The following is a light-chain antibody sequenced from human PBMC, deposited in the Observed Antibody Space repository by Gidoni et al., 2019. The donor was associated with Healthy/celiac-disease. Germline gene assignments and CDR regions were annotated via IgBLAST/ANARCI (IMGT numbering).Light chain of an antibody. J-gene: IGKJ2*01. CDR2: GAA. V-gene: IGKV3-20*01. Sequence: EIVLPQSPGTLSLSPGERATRSCSASQSVSSSDLAWYQQKPGQAPRLLIYGAASRATGIPDRFSGSGSGTDFTLTISRLEPEDFAVYYCQQYGSSPPMYTFGQGTKLEIK. CDR1: QSVSSSD. CDR3: QQYGSSPPMYT.